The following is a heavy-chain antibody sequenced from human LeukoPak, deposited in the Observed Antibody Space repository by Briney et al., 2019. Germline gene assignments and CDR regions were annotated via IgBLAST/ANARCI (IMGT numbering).Heavy chain of an antibody. CDR1: GXXFSTYT. CDR3: AREDASGSYYRSLDY. D-gene: IGHD3-10*01. Sequence: GGSLRLSCAASGXXFSTYTMXWXXXAPGXXXXXXXXITXXXRYIYYXXSVXGRFTISRDNAKNSLFLHMNSLRAEDTAVYYCAREDASGSYYRSLDYWGQGTLVTVSS. V-gene: IGHV3-21*01. J-gene: IGHJ4*02. CDR2: ITXXXRYI.